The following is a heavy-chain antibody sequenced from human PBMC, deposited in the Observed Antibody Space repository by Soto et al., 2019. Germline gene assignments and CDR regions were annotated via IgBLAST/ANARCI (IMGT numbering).Heavy chain of an antibody. J-gene: IGHJ6*03. CDR3: ARDSADYYYYYYLDV. V-gene: IGHV1-18*01. CDR1: GYTFTNYG. CDR2: ISASNGNT. Sequence: ASVKVSCKASGYTFTNYGFSWVRQAPGQGLEWMARISASNGNTNYAQHLRGRATVTTDSSTSTAYMELRSLTSDDTAVYYCARDSADYYYYYYLDVWGKGTTVTVSS.